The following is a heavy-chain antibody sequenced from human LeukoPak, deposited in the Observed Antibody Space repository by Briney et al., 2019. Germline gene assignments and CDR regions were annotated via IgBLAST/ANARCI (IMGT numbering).Heavy chain of an antibody. CDR1: GFTFSSYA. V-gene: IGHV3-23*01. J-gene: IGHJ5*02. D-gene: IGHD1-1*01. Sequence: PGGSLRLSCAASGFTFSSYAMSWVRQAPGKGLEWVSAISGSGGSTYYADSVKGRFTISRDNSKNTLYLQMNSLRAEDTAVYYCATHDATASILNWFDPWGQGTLVTVSS. CDR3: ATHDATASILNWFDP. CDR2: ISGSGGST.